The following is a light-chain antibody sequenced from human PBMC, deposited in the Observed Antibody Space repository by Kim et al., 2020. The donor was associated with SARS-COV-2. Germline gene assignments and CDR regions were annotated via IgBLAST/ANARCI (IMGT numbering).Light chain of an antibody. CDR2: VTS. J-gene: IGLJ3*02. V-gene: IGLV7-46*01. CDR1: TGAVTSGHY. Sequence: PGGTVTLTCGSSTGAVTSGHYPYWFQQKPGQAPRTRIYVTSNKHSWTPARFSGSLLGGKAARNLSGAQPEDEAEYYCLLSYSGAWVFGGGTQLTVL. CDR3: LLSYSGAWV.